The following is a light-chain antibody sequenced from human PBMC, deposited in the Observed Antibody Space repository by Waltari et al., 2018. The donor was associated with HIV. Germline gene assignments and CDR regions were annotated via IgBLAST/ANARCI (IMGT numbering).Light chain of an antibody. J-gene: IGKJ4*01. CDR1: QTVLYTSNNKNY. V-gene: IGKV4-1*01. Sequence: DIVMTQSPDSLAVSLVERATINCKSSQTVLYTSNNKNYFAWYQQKPGQPPKLLIYWASTRESGVPDRFSGSGSGTDFTLTISNMQAADVAVYYCQQYYGNPLTFGGGTKVEIK. CDR2: WAS. CDR3: QQYYGNPLT.